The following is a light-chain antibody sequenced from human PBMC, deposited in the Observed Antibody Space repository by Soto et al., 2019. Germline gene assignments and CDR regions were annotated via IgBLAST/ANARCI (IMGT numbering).Light chain of an antibody. CDR1: QSIRNW. Sequence: DIQMTQSPSTLSASVGDRVTITCRASQSIRNWLAWYQQKPGKAPKLLIYKASSLESGVPSRFSGSGSGTEFTLTISSLQPDDFATYYCQQYNSSFGQGTKLEIK. J-gene: IGKJ2*01. CDR3: QQYNSS. V-gene: IGKV1-5*03. CDR2: KAS.